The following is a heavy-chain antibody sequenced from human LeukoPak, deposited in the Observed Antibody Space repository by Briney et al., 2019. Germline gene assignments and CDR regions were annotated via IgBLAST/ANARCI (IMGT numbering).Heavy chain of an antibody. D-gene: IGHD6-6*01. V-gene: IGHV3-7*01. CDR2: IKQDGSEK. Sequence: GGSLRLSCDASGFTSSNYWMSWVRQAPGKGLEWVANIKQDGSEKYYVDSVKGRFTISRDNAKNSLYLQMNSLRAEDTAVYYCARADSSIAARLSRSSIFNYYYYMDVWGKGTTVTVSS. CDR3: ARADSSIAARLSRSSIFNYYYYMDV. J-gene: IGHJ6*03. CDR1: GFTSSNYW.